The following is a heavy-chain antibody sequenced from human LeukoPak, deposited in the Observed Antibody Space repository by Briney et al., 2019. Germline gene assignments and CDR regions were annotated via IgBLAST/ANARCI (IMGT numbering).Heavy chain of an antibody. CDR2: INHSGST. CDR1: GGSFSGYY. V-gene: IGHV4-34*01. Sequence: SETLSLTCAVYGGSFSGYYWSWIRQPPGKGLEWIGEINHSGSTNYNPSLKSRVTISVDTSKNQFSLKLSSVTAADTAVYYCARRQLWSYYFDYWGQGTLVTVSS. J-gene: IGHJ4*02. CDR3: ARRQLWSYYFDY. D-gene: IGHD5-18*01.